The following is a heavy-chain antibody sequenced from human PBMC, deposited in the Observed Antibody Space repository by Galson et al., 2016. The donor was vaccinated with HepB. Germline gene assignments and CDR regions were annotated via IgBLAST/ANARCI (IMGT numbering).Heavy chain of an antibody. D-gene: IGHD1-14*01. V-gene: IGHV3-21*01. J-gene: IGHJ3*02. CDR3: AKAYGRLTTASDI. Sequence: SLRLSCAASGFTFSNFGMNWVRQAPGKGLEWVSSISSTGSYTHYGDSLKGRFTISRDNAEKSLYLQMGSLRVEDTAVYYCAKAYGRLTTASDIWGQGTMVTVSS. CDR1: GFTFSNFG. CDR2: ISSTGSYT.